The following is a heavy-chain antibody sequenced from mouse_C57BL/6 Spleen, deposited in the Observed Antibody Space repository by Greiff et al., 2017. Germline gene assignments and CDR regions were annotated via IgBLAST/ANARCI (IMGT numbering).Heavy chain of an antibody. Sequence: EVKLVESGGGLVQPGGSLSLSCAASGFTFTDYYMSWVRQPPGTALEWLGFIRNKANGYTTEYSASVKGRFTISRDTSQSILYLQMNALRAEDSATYYCARYYDNNDYWGQGTTLTVSS. D-gene: IGHD2-1*01. J-gene: IGHJ2*01. CDR2: IRNKANGYTT. CDR3: ARYYDNNDY. CDR1: GFTFTDYY. V-gene: IGHV7-3*01.